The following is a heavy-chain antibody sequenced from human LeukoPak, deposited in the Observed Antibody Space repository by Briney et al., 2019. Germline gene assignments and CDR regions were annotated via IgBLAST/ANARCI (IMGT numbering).Heavy chain of an antibody. CDR1: GGSISSYY. J-gene: IGHJ6*03. Sequence: SETLSLTCTVSGGSISSYYWRWIRQPAGKGLEWIGRIYTSGSTNYNPSLKSRVTMSVDTSKNQFSLKLSSVTAADTAVYYCARVSHYYDSSGYYYYYMDVWGKGTTVTVSS. D-gene: IGHD3-22*01. V-gene: IGHV4-4*07. CDR3: ARVSHYYDSSGYYYYYMDV. CDR2: IYTSGST.